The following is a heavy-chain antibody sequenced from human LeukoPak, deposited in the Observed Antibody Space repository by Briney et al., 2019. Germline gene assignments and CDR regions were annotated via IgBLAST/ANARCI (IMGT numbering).Heavy chain of an antibody. Sequence: SETLSLTCTISGGSSIDSHYWSWIRQPPGKGLEWIGYIYYSGSTNYKPSLKSRVTISIDTSKNQFSLKMRSVTAADTAVYYCARGGVLLGIDYWGQGTLVTVSS. CDR3: ARGGVLLGIDY. CDR2: IYYSGST. J-gene: IGHJ4*02. D-gene: IGHD2-8*02. CDR1: GGSSIDSHY. V-gene: IGHV4-59*11.